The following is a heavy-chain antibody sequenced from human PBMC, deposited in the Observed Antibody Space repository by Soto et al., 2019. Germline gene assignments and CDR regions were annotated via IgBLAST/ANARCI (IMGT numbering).Heavy chain of an antibody. V-gene: IGHV4-30-4*01. D-gene: IGHD4-17*01. CDR1: GASVASGGYF. CDR3: AAEPMTTVTSFGY. Sequence: SETVSLTCSVSGASVASGGYFWTWIRQLPGKGLEWIGYIYSSGSTHYNPSLKSRVTMSVDTSKNQFSLKLSSVTAADTAVYYCAAEPMTTVTSFGYWGQGTLVTVSS. J-gene: IGHJ4*02. CDR2: IYSSGST.